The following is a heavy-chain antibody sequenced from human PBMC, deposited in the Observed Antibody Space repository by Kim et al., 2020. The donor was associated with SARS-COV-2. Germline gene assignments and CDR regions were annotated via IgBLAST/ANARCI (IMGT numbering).Heavy chain of an antibody. D-gene: IGHD5-18*01. J-gene: IGHJ6*02. CDR3: AAAVYSYGYGAYYYYGMDV. CDR2: IYYSGST. Sequence: SETLSLTCTVSGGSISSYYWSWIRQPPGKGLEWIGYIYYSGSTNYNPSLKSRVTISVDTSKNQFSLKLSSVTAADTAVYYCAAAVYSYGYGAYYYYGMDVWGQGTTVTVSS. V-gene: IGHV4-59*01. CDR1: GGSISSYY.